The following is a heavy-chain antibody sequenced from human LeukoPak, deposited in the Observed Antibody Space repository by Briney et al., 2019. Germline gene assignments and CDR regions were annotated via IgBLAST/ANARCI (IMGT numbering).Heavy chain of an antibody. Sequence: SQTLSLTRTVSGGSISSGDYYWSWIRQPPGKGLEWIGYIYYSGSTYYNPSLKSRVTISVDTSKNQFSLKLSSVTAADTAVYYCARETSYGYVDYWGQGTLVTVSS. CDR1: GGSISSGDYY. CDR2: IYYSGST. D-gene: IGHD5-18*01. CDR3: ARETSYGYVDY. J-gene: IGHJ4*02. V-gene: IGHV4-30-4*01.